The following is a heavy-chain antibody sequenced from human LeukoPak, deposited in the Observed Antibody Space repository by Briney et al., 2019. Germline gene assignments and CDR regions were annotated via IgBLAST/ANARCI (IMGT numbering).Heavy chain of an antibody. V-gene: IGHV3-23*01. CDR2: ISGSGGST. CDR1: GFTFSSYA. J-gene: IGHJ4*02. D-gene: IGHD6-25*01. CDR3: AKRNLHPRGPAY. Sequence: GGSLRLSCAASGFTFSSYAMSWVRQAPGKGLEWVSAISGSGGSTYYADSVKGRFTISRDNSKNTLYLQMISLRAEDTAVYYCAKRNLHPRGPAYWGQGTLVTVSS.